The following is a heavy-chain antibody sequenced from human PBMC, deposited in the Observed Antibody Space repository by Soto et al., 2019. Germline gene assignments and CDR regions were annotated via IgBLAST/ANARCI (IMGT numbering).Heavy chain of an antibody. CDR2: IVPTVDTS. CDR1: EATFSSYA. V-gene: IGHV1-69*14. Sequence: QVQLGQSGAEVRQPASSVKVSCKTSEATFSSYAITWVRQAPGQGLEWMGGIVPTVDTSTYAQKFQGRVTITADKFTNTVYMELSSLRSDDTAVYYCVRVVAIPGYPDNWGQGTLVTVSS. J-gene: IGHJ4*02. D-gene: IGHD5-12*01. CDR3: VRVVAIPGYPDN.